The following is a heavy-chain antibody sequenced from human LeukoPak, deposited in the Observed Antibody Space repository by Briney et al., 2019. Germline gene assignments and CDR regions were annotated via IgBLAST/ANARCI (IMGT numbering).Heavy chain of an antibody. Sequence: GASVKVSCKASGYTFTSYDISWVRQAPGQGLEWMGWISAYNGNTNYAQKLQGRVTMTTDTSTSTAYMELRSLRSDDTAVYYCARVGARYCSGGSCYLYYFDYWGQGTLVTVSS. CDR3: ARVGARYCSGGSCYLYYFDY. CDR1: GYTFTSYD. CDR2: ISAYNGNT. D-gene: IGHD2-15*01. V-gene: IGHV1-18*01. J-gene: IGHJ4*02.